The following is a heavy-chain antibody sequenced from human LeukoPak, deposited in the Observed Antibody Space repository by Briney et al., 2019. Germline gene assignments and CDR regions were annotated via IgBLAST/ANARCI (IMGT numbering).Heavy chain of an antibody. V-gene: IGHV4-30-4*08. CDR3: ARDLAGYGDYVSIPGY. CDR1: GGSISSYY. CDR2: IYYSGST. D-gene: IGHD4-17*01. Sequence: SETLSLTCTVSGGSISSYYWSWIRQPPGKGLEWIGYIYYSGSTYYNPSLKSRVTISVDTSKNQFSLKLSSVTAADTAVYYCARDLAGYGDYVSIPGYWGQGTLVTVSS. J-gene: IGHJ4*02.